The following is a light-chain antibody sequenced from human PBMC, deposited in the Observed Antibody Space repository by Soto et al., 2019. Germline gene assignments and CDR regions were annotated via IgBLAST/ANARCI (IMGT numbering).Light chain of an antibody. CDR1: QGINNY. J-gene: IGKJ1*01. Sequence: DIHLTHSPDFLSAFVPDRVTITCRASQGINNYLTWYQQKPGRAPKLLIYAASTLQSGVPSRFSGSGSGTDFTLTISSLKPDDFATYYCQQSYSSWTFGQGTKLDIK. V-gene: IGKV1-39*01. CDR2: AAS. CDR3: QQSYSSWT.